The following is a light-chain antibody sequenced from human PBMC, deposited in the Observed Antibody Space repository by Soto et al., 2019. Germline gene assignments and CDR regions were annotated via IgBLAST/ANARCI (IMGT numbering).Light chain of an antibody. CDR3: QTFDSSLRISWV. J-gene: IGLJ3*02. CDR1: SSNIGRGYD. V-gene: IGLV1-40*01. CDR2: VDS. Sequence: QSVLTQPPSVSGAPGQRLTISCTGSSSNIGRGYDGHWYQQPPGSAPRLLLSVDSNRPSGVPDRVSGSRSGTSASLAIPGLQAVDESDYSCQTFDSSLRISWVFGGGTKLTVL.